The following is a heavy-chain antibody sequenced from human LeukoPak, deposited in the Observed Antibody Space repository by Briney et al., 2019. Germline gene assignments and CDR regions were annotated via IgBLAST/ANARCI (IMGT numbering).Heavy chain of an antibody. CDR3: ARVTVTTWYNWFDP. CDR1: GFTVSSNY. Sequence: GALRLSCAASGFTVSSNYMSWVRQAPGKGLEWVSVIYSGGSTYYADSVKGRFTTSRDNSKNTLYLQMNSLRAEDTAVYYCARVTVTTWYNWFDPWGQGTLVTVSS. CDR2: IYSGGST. D-gene: IGHD4-17*01. J-gene: IGHJ5*02. V-gene: IGHV3-53*01.